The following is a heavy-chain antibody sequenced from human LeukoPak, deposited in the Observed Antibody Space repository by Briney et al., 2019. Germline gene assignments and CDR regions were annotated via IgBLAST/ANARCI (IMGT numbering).Heavy chain of an antibody. CDR3: ARLGASIMVRGAYFDY. V-gene: IGHV1-69*05. D-gene: IGHD3-10*01. CDR1: GGTLSNYA. Sequence: ASVKVSCKASGGTLSNYAISWVRQAPGQGLEWMGGIIPMLTSTNYAQKFQGRVTITTDESTSTAYMELSSLRSEDTAVYYCARLGASIMVRGAYFDYWGQGTLVTVSS. CDR2: IIPMLTST. J-gene: IGHJ4*02.